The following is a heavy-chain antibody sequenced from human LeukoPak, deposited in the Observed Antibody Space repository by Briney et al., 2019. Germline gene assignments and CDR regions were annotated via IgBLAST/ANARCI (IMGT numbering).Heavy chain of an antibody. V-gene: IGHV3-30*03. CDR1: GFTFSSYG. CDR2: ISYDGSNK. J-gene: IGHJ4*02. CDR3: AIEGYSGYDYPSDFDY. D-gene: IGHD5-12*01. Sequence: PGGSLRLSCAASGFTFSSYGMHWVRQAPGKGLEWVAVISYDGSNKYYADSVKGRFTISRDNSKNTLYLQMNSLRAEDTAVYYCAIEGYSGYDYPSDFDYWGQGTLVTVSS.